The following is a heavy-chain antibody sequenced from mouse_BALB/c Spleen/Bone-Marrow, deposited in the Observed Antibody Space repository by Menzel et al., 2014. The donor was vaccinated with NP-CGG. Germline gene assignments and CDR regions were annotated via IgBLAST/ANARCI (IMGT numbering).Heavy chain of an antibody. CDR1: GYTFTNYF. CDR2: INPNNGGT. V-gene: IGHV1S81*02. Sequence: VQLVESGAELVKPGALVKLSCKASGYTFTNYFMYWVKQRPGQGLEWIGEINPNNGGTNFNENFKSKATLTLDKSSSTAYMQLSSLTSEDSAVYYCTRSGPGFAYWGHGTLVTVSA. J-gene: IGHJ3*01. CDR3: TRSGPGFAY.